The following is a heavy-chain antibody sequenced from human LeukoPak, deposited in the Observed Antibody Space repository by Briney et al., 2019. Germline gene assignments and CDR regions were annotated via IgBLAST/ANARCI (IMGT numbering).Heavy chain of an antibody. Sequence: SETLSLTCTVSGGSIGSSRYYWGWIRQPPGKGLGWIGSIYYSGSTYYNPSLKSRVTISVDTSKNQFSLKLSSVTAADTAVYYCARDWCSGTSCPTGFDPWGQGTLVTVSS. J-gene: IGHJ5*02. CDR3: ARDWCSGTSCPTGFDP. CDR1: GGSIGSSRYY. D-gene: IGHD2-2*01. V-gene: IGHV4-39*07. CDR2: IYYSGST.